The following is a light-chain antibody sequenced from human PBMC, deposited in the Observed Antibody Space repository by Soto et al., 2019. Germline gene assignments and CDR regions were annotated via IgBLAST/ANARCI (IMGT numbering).Light chain of an antibody. CDR2: SNN. CDR3: ASWDDSLSGGV. CDR1: NPNIGGNV. J-gene: IGLJ3*02. V-gene: IGLV1-44*01. Sequence: QSALTQPASVSGSPGQSITISCTGTNPNIGGNVVKWYQQFPRTAPKLLIYSNNQRPSGVPDRFSGSKSGTSASLAIRGLQFEDEADYYCASWDDSLSGGVFGGGTKVTVL.